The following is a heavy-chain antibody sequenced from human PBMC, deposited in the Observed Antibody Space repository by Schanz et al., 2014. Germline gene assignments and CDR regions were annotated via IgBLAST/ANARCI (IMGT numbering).Heavy chain of an antibody. CDR1: TFTFSSYA. CDR2: ISGTGGDDT. J-gene: IGHJ4*02. Sequence: EVQLLESGGGLVQPGGSLRLSCAASTFTFSSYAMSWVRQAPGKGLEWVSSISGTGGDDTYYADSVKGRFTISRDNSKNTLFLQMNSLRVEDSAIYYCAKDISDTSGKDDYWGQGTLVTVSS. D-gene: IGHD3-22*01. CDR3: AKDISDTSGKDDY. V-gene: IGHV3-23*01.